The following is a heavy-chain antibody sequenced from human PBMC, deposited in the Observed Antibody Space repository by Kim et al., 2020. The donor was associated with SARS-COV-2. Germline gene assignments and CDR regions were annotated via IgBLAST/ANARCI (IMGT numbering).Heavy chain of an antibody. CDR2: ISGSGGST. V-gene: IGHV3-23*01. J-gene: IGHJ5*02. Sequence: GGSLRLSCAASGFTFSSYAMSWVRQAPGKGLEWVSAISGSGGSTYYADSVKGRFTISRDNSKNTLYLQMNSLRAEDRAAYYCANVPSDIVVVTAILRGGWFDPWGQRSLVTFSS. D-gene: IGHD2-21*02. CDR1: GFTFSSYA. CDR3: ANVPSDIVVVTAILRGGWFDP.